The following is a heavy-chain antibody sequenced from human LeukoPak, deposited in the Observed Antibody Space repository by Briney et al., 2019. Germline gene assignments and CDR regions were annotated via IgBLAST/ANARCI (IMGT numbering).Heavy chain of an antibody. D-gene: IGHD5-18*01. Sequence: PSETLSLTCTVSGYSISNGYYWGWIRQPPGKGLEWIWSIYHSGSTYYNPSLKSRVTISVDTSKNHFSLKLNSLSAADTAVYYCARGGLGYSYGYSGDYWGQGTLVTVSS. V-gene: IGHV4-38-2*02. CDR3: ARGGLGYSYGYSGDY. J-gene: IGHJ4*02. CDR1: GYSISNGYY. CDR2: IYHSGST.